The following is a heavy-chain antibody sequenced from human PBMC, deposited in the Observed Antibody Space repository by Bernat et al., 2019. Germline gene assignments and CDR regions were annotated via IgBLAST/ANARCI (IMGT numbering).Heavy chain of an antibody. CDR1: GGTFSSYA. D-gene: IGHD4-17*01. J-gene: IGHJ5*02. CDR2: IIPIFGTA. V-gene: IGHV1-69*06. CDR3: ARDHELIDGDYSGFWFDP. Sequence: QVQLVQSGAEVKKPGSSVKVSCKASGGTFSSYAISWVRQAPGQGLEWMGGIIPIFGTANYAQKFQGRVTITADKSTSTAYMELSSLRSEDTAVYYCARDHELIDGDYSGFWFDPWGQGTLVTVSS.